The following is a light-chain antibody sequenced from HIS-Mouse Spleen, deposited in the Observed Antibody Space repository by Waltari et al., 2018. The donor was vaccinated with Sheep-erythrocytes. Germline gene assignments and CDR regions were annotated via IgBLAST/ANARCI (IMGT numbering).Light chain of an antibody. CDR2: DDS. CDR3: QVWDSSSDHVV. Sequence: SYVLTQPPSVSVAPGKTARITCGGNNIGSKSVHWYQQKPGQATVLVVYDDSDRPSGIPELFSGSNSGITATLTISRVEAGDEADYYCQVWDSSSDHVVFGGGTKLTVL. V-gene: IGLV3-21*03. CDR1: NIGSKS. J-gene: IGLJ2*01.